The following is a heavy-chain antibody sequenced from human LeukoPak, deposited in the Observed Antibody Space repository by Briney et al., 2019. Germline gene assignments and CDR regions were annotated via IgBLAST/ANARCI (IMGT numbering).Heavy chain of an antibody. D-gene: IGHD2-2*01. V-gene: IGHV1-46*01. CDR1: GYTFTSYY. J-gene: IGHJ5*02. CDR2: INPSDGTT. CDR3: ARIYCSSTSCPDEINWFDP. Sequence: ASVKVSCKASGYTFTSYYMHWVRQAPGQGLEWMGIINPSDGTTYYAQKFQGRVTITADESTSTAYMELSSLRSEDTAVYYCARIYCSSTSCPDEINWFDPWGQGTLVTVSS.